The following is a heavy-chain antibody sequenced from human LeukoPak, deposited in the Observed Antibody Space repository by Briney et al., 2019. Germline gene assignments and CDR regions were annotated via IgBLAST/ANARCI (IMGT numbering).Heavy chain of an antibody. J-gene: IGHJ5*02. CDR2: IYYSGST. V-gene: IGHV4-59*01. D-gene: IGHD6-19*01. CDR1: GGSISSYY. Sequence: SETLSLTCIVSGGSISSYYWSWIRQPPGKGLEWIGYIYYSGSTNYNPSLKSRVTISVDTSKNQFSLKLISMTTADTAVYYCARSGSSGWYARPTSGWFDPWGQGTLVTVSS. CDR3: ARSGSSGWYARPTSGWFDP.